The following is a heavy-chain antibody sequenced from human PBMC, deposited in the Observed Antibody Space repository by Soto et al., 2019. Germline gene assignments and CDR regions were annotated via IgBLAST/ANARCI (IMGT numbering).Heavy chain of an antibody. CDR2: IYYSGST. V-gene: IGHV4-39*01. CDR1: GGSISSSSYY. Sequence: QLQLQESGPGLVKPSETLSLTCTVSGGSISSSSYYWGWIRQPPGKGLEWIGSIYYSGSTYYNPSLKSRVTISVDTSKNRFSLKLSSVTAADTAVYYWARHRNYCNCPLASDYWGQGTLVTVSS. J-gene: IGHJ4*02. CDR3: ARHRNYCNCPLASDY. D-gene: IGHD4-4*01.